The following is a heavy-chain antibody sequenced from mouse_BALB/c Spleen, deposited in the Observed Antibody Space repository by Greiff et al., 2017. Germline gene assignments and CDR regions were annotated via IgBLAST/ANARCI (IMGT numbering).Heavy chain of an antibody. J-gene: IGHJ1*01. CDR1: GFTFRSYA. V-gene: IGHV5-9-3*01. CDR3: ARRYYGYDEGYYDG. CDR2: ISSGGSYT. Sequence: DVHLVESGGGLVTPGGSLKLSCAVSGFTFRSYAMSWVRQTPETRLEWVATISSGGSYTYYPDSGKGRFAISRDNAKNTLYLQMSSLSAEVTAMYNYARRYYGYDEGYYDGWGEGSTVTVSS. D-gene: IGHD2-2*01.